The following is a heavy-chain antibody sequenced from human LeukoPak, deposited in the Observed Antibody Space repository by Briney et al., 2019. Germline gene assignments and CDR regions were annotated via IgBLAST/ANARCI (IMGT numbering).Heavy chain of an antibody. J-gene: IGHJ4*02. CDR3: ARYQYDSSGYFPHFFDY. Sequence: ASVKVSCKAAGYNFTSSSYGITWVRQAPGQGLEWMGWISSNSRIVNYAQNLQGRVTMTTDTSTTTAYMELRSLRSDDTAVYYCARYQYDSSGYFPHFFDYWGQGTLVTVSS. CDR1: GYNFTSSSYG. CDR2: ISSNSRIV. V-gene: IGHV1-18*01. D-gene: IGHD3-22*01.